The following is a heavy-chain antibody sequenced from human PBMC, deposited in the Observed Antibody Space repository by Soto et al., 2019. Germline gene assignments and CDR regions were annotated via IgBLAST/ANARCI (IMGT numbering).Heavy chain of an antibody. CDR2: IYYSGST. CDR1: GGSISSSSYY. D-gene: IGHD6-13*01. Sequence: SETLSLTCTVSGGSISSSSYYWSWIRQPPGKGLEWIGSIYYSGSTYYNPSLKSRVTISVDTSKNQFSLKLSSVTAADTAVYYCARHSSSWPNQNYYYYYYGMDVWGQGTTVTVSS. V-gene: IGHV4-39*01. J-gene: IGHJ6*02. CDR3: ARHSSSWPNQNYYYYYYGMDV.